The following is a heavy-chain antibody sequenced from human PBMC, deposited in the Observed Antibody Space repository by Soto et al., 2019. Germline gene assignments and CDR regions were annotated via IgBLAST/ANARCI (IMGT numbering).Heavy chain of an antibody. Sequence: EVQVVESGGGLVQPGGSLRLSCAVSGFTFNSYWMHWVRQAPGKGLVWVSRINTDGSSASYADSVKGRFTISRDKAKNTLYLQMNSRRAEDTAVYYCGIGILVAADWGRGTLVTVSS. D-gene: IGHD6-19*01. V-gene: IGHV3-74*01. CDR3: GIGILVAAD. CDR2: INTDGSSA. CDR1: GFTFNSYW. J-gene: IGHJ4*02.